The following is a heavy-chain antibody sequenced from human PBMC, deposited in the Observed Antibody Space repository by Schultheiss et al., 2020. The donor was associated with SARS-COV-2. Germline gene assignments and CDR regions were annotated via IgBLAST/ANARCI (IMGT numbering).Heavy chain of an antibody. V-gene: IGHV3-33*01. D-gene: IGHD4-17*01. CDR2: IWYDRSNK. J-gene: IGHJ6*02. Sequence: GGSLRLSCAASGFTFSSYGMHWVRQAPGKGLEWVAVIWYDRSNKYYADSVKGRFTISRDNSKNTLYLQMNSLRAEDTAVYYCARATVTTGGYYGMDVWGQGTTVTVSS. CDR1: GFTFSSYG. CDR3: ARATVTTGGYYGMDV.